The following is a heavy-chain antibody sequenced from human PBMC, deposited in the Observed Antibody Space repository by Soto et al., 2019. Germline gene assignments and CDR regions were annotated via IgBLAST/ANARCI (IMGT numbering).Heavy chain of an antibody. V-gene: IGHV4-39*01. CDR2: IYYSGNI. J-gene: IGHJ4*02. D-gene: IGHD1-26*01. CDR1: GGSISSSSYY. CDR3: ATGEVGGTDW. Sequence: QLQLQESGPGLVKPSETLSLTCTVSGGSISSSSYYWGWIRQAPGKGLEWIGSIYYSGNIFYNPSLKSRVNISIDTSKNQFSLKLSAVTAADTSVFYCATGEVGGTDWWGQGTLVTVSS.